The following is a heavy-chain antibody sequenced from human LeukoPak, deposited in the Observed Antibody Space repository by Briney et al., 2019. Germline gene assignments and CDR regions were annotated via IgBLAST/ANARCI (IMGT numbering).Heavy chain of an antibody. V-gene: IGHV1-3*01. CDR1: GYTFTSYA. CDR3: ARSPMATTEIFDY. J-gene: IGHJ4*02. Sequence: GASVKVSCKASGYTFTSYAMHWVRQAPGQRLEWMGWINAGNGNTKYSQKFQGRVTMTRNTSISTAYMELSSLRSEDTAVYYCARSPMATTEIFDYWGQGTLVTVSS. D-gene: IGHD5-12*01. CDR2: INAGNGNT.